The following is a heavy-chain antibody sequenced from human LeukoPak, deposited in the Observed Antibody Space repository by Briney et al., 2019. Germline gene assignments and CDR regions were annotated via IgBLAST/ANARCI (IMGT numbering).Heavy chain of an antibody. CDR3: ARSGSFAFDI. D-gene: IGHD6-13*01. CDR2: IYYSGST. Sequence: PGXGLEWIGYIYYSGSTNYNPSLKSRVTISVDTSKNQFSLKLSSVTAADTAVYYCARSGSFAFDIWGQGTMVTVSS. J-gene: IGHJ3*02. V-gene: IGHV4-59*01.